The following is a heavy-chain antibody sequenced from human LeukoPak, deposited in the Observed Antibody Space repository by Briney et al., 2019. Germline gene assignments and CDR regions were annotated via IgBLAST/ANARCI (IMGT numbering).Heavy chain of an antibody. V-gene: IGHV4-61*02. CDR3: AREPPGY. CDR1: EGSVTSGNYY. J-gene: IGHJ4*02. CDR2: IYTNGGA. Sequence: SQTLSLTCTVSEGSVTSGNYYWNWIRQPAGKGLEWIGRIYTNGGASYNPSLKSRVTISIDASKNRFSLKLSSVTAADTAVYYCAREPPGYWGQGILVTVSS.